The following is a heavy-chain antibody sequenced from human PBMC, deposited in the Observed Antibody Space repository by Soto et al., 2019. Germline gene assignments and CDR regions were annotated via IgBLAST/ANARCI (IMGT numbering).Heavy chain of an antibody. Sequence: VASVKVSCKASGYTFTSYGISWVRQAPGQGLEWMGWISAYNGNTNYAQKLQGRVTMTTDTSTSTAYMELRSLRSDDTAVYYCARVPRYYYDSSGYPYYFDYWGQGTLVTVSS. D-gene: IGHD3-22*01. V-gene: IGHV1-18*04. CDR2: ISAYNGNT. J-gene: IGHJ4*02. CDR3: ARVPRYYYDSSGYPYYFDY. CDR1: GYTFTSYG.